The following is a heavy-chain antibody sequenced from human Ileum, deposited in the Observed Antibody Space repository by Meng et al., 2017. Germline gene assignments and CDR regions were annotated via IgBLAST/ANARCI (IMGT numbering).Heavy chain of an antibody. CDR3: VRGPARETHDFDY. CDR1: GGSFNDYY. Sequence: VQPNPWGQGWLNPSGPLPLPRAVFGGSFNDYYWRGVRQSPRKGLEWIGQIHHSGRTNYKSSLERRVTISVDTSKSQFSLKLTSVTAADTAMYYCVRGPARETHDFDYWGQGALVTVSS. D-gene: IGHD1-26*01. CDR2: IHHSGRT. V-gene: IGHV4-34*01. J-gene: IGHJ4*02.